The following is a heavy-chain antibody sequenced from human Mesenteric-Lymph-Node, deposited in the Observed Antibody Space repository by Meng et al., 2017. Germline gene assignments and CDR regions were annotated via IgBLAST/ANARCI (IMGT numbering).Heavy chain of an antibody. D-gene: IGHD2-2*01. V-gene: IGHV3-47*01. J-gene: IGHJ6*02. CDR2: IGTGGDT. CDR1: GFAFSSYA. Sequence: GESLKISCAASGFAFSSYALHWVRRAPGKGLEWVSAIGTGGDTYYADSVMGRFTISRDNAKKSLYLHMNSLRAEDTAVYYCARDLGYCSSTSCLGHYYYYYGMDVWGQGTTVTVSS. CDR3: ARDLGYCSSTSCLGHYYYYYGMDV.